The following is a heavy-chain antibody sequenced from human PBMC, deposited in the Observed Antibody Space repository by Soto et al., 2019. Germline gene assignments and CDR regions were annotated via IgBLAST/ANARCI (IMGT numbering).Heavy chain of an antibody. CDR3: ARVLEFWGGRQQPIDS. J-gene: IGHJ4*02. Sequence: SETLSLTCGVSGGSFRGFYWTWIRQCPGKGLEWLGGINHVGITNYNPSLERRVSIPVDTSKSHFSLKLSSVTAAVTAVFYCARVLEFWGGRQQPIDSWGQGTLVTVSS. CDR1: GGSFRGFY. V-gene: IGHV4-34*01. D-gene: IGHD2-15*01. CDR2: INHVGIT.